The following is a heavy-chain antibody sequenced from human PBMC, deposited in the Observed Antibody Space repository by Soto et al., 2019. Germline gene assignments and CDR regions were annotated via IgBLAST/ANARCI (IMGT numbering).Heavy chain of an antibody. CDR1: GGSISSGDYY. V-gene: IGHV4-30-4*01. J-gene: IGHJ4*02. Sequence: SETLSLTCTVSGGSISSGDYYWSWIRQPPGKGLEWIGYIYYSGSTYYNPSLESRVTFSIDTSNSQFSLRLSSVTAADTAVYFCARAGNYDVLSGRMYYFDSWGQGTPVTVSS. D-gene: IGHD3-3*01. CDR2: IYYSGST. CDR3: ARAGNYDVLSGRMYYFDS.